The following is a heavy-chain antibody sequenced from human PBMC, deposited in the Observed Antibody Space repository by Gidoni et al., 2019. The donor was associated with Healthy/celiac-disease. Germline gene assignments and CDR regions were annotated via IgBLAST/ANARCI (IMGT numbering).Heavy chain of an antibody. D-gene: IGHD3-22*01. Sequence: QVQLQESGPGLVKPSQTLSLTCTVSGGSISSGSYYWSWIRQPAGKGLEWIGRINTSGSTNYNPSLKSRVTISVDTSKNQFSLKLSSVTAADTAVYYCAREPRSPYDSSGYYTTPDYWGQGTLVTVSS. CDR1: GGSISSGSYY. CDR3: AREPRSPYDSSGYYTTPDY. V-gene: IGHV4-61*02. J-gene: IGHJ4*02. CDR2: INTSGST.